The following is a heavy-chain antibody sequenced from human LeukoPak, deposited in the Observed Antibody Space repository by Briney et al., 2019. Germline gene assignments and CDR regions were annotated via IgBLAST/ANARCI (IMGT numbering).Heavy chain of an antibody. J-gene: IGHJ4*02. D-gene: IGHD3-10*01. CDR1: GGTFSSYA. CDR3: ARDPVASSGSYAQFDY. CDR2: IIPLVGTA. V-gene: IGHV1-69*05. Sequence: SVKVSCKASGGTFSSYAISWVRQAPGQGLEWMGGIIPLVGTANYAQKFQGRVTITTDESTSTAYMELSSLRSEDTAVYYCARDPVASSGSYAQFDYWGQGTLVTVSS.